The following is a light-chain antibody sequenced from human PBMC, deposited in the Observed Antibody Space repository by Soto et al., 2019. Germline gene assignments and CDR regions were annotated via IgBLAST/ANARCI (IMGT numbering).Light chain of an antibody. Sequence: EIVLTQSPATLSLSPGERATLSCRASQSVSSYLAWYQQKPGQAPRLLIYDASNRATGIPARFSGSGSGTAFTLTIRGLEPDDFAVYYCQQRSDWPSTFGGGTKLQIK. V-gene: IGKV3-11*01. CDR2: DAS. CDR3: QQRSDWPST. J-gene: IGKJ4*01. CDR1: QSVSSY.